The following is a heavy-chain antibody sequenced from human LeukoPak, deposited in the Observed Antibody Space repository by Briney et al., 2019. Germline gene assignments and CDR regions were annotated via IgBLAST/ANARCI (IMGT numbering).Heavy chain of an antibody. Sequence: GRSLRLSCAASGFTFSTYAMHWVRQAPGKGLEWVSSVFGSGGSTYYADSVKGRFTISRDNSKNTLYLQMNSLRAEDTAVYYCAKVSRGYCRGGTCYYFYGMDVWGQGTTVTVSS. J-gene: IGHJ6*02. CDR3: AKVSRGYCRGGTCYYFYGMDV. CDR2: VFGSGGST. D-gene: IGHD2-15*01. CDR1: GFTFSTYA. V-gene: IGHV3-23*01.